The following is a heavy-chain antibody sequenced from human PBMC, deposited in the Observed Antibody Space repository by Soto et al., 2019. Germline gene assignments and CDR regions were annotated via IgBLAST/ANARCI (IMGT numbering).Heavy chain of an antibody. Sequence: EVQLLESGGGLVQPGGSLRLSCAASGFTFSSYAMSWVRQAPGKGLEWVSVISGSGGSTYYADSVKGRFTISRDTSKNTLYLQMNSLRAEDTAVYYCAKGLAWLVLYGFDYWGQGTLVTVSS. CDR3: AKGLAWLVLYGFDY. V-gene: IGHV3-23*01. CDR1: GFTFSSYA. J-gene: IGHJ4*02. D-gene: IGHD6-19*01. CDR2: ISGSGGST.